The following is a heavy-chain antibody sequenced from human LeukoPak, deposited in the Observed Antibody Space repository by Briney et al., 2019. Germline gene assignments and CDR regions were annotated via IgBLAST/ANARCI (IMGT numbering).Heavy chain of an antibody. Sequence: ASVKVSCKASGYTFASYGISWVRQAPGQGLEWMGWISAYNGNTNYAQKLQGRVTMTTDTSTSTAYMELRSLRSDDTAVYYCARDSGNIAVAGVGYWGQGTLVTVSS. CDR2: ISAYNGNT. D-gene: IGHD6-19*01. CDR1: GYTFASYG. CDR3: ARDSGNIAVAGVGY. J-gene: IGHJ4*02. V-gene: IGHV1-18*01.